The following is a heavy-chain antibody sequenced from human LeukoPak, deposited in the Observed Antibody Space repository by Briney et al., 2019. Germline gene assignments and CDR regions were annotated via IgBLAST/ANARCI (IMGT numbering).Heavy chain of an antibody. J-gene: IGHJ4*02. CDR2: IYPGDSDT. D-gene: IGHD2-15*01. V-gene: IGHV5-51*01. Sequence: GESLQISCEGSGYSFTTYWIGWVRQLLGKCLSWMGIIYPGDSDTRYSPSFQGQVTISADKSISTAYLQWSSLKASDTAMYYCARRYCSGGSCYGNDYWGQGTLVTVSS. CDR3: ARRYCSGGSCYGNDY. CDR1: GYSFTTYW.